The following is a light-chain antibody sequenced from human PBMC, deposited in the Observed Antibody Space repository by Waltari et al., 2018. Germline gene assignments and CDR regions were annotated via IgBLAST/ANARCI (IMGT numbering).Light chain of an antibody. Sequence: EYVLTQSPGPLSLSPGERATLSCSASPSAANIYLAWYQQNPGQAPRLLIYGASNRATGIPDRCSGSGSGKDFTLTISRLEPEDFAVYYCQQYGDSPLYTFGRGTKLEIK. CDR3: QQYGDSPLYT. CDR2: GAS. CDR1: PSAANIY. V-gene: IGKV3-20*01. J-gene: IGKJ2*01.